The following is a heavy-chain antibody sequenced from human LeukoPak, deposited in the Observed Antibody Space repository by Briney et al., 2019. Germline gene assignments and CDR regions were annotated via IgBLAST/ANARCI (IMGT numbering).Heavy chain of an antibody. V-gene: IGHV1-3*01. Sequence: GASVKVSCKASGYTFTSYAMHWVRQAPGQRLEWMGWINAGNGNTKYSQKFQGRVTITRDTSASTAYMELSSLRSEDTAVYYCARRQVAARRPFDYWGQGTLVTVSS. D-gene: IGHD2-15*01. CDR1: GYTFTSYA. CDR2: INAGNGNT. J-gene: IGHJ4*02. CDR3: ARRQVAARRPFDY.